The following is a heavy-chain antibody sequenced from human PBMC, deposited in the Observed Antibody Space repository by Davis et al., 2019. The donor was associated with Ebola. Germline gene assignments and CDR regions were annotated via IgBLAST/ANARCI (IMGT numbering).Heavy chain of an antibody. Sequence: MPSETLSLTCTVSGGSISSYYWSWIRQPPGKGLEWIGYIYYSGSTNYNPSLKSRVTISVDTSKNQFSLKLSSVTAADTAVYYCARSGAGDWFDPWGQGTLVTVSS. V-gene: IGHV4-59*08. CDR1: GGSISSYY. J-gene: IGHJ5*02. D-gene: IGHD1-1*01. CDR3: ARSGAGDWFDP. CDR2: IYYSGST.